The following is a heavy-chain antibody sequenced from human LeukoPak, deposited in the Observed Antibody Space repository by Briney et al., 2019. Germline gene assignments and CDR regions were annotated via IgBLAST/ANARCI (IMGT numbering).Heavy chain of an antibody. CDR2: IYYSGST. CDR1: GGSISSSSYY. J-gene: IGHJ4*02. CDR3: ARAGYNYGSPLDY. Sequence: SETLSLNCTVSGGSISSSSYYWGWIRQPPGKGLEWIGSIYYSGSTYYNPSLKSRVTISVDTSKNQFSLKLSSVTAADTAVYYCARAGYNYGSPLDYWGQGTLVTVSS. V-gene: IGHV4-39*07. D-gene: IGHD5-18*01.